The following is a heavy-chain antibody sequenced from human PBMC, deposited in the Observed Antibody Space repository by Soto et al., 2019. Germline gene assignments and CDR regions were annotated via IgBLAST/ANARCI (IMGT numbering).Heavy chain of an antibody. D-gene: IGHD6-13*01. CDR1: GFTFSSYA. CDR2: ISGSGGVT. CDR3: AKGGGMQQLPSKDY. J-gene: IGHJ4*02. V-gene: IGHV3-23*01. Sequence: GGSLRLSCAASGFTFSSYAMTWVRQAPGKGLEWVSGISGSGGVTDYAESVKGRVTISRDNSKYTLYLQLNRLSAEATNVYYCAKGGGMQQLPSKDYWGQGTLVTVSS.